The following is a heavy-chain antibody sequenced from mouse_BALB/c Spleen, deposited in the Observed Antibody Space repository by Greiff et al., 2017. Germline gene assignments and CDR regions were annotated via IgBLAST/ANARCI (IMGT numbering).Heavy chain of an antibody. D-gene: IGHD1-1*01. Sequence: VKVVESGPGLVAPSQSLSITCTVSGFSLSRYSVHWVRQPPGKGLEWLGMIWGGGSTDYNSALKSRLSISKDNSKSQDFLKMNSLQTDDTAMYYCARNTGGVRAWFAYWGEGGLVTVS. CDR3: ARNTGGVRAWFAY. V-gene: IGHV2-6-4*01. J-gene: IGHJ3*01. CDR2: IWGGGST. CDR1: GFSLSRYS.